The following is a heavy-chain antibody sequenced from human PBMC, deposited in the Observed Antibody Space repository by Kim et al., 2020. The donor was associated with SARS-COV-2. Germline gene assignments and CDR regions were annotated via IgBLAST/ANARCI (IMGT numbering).Heavy chain of an antibody. V-gene: IGHV1-24*01. CDR3: ATSAPLGPANWFDP. D-gene: IGHD3-16*01. J-gene: IGHJ5*02. CDR1: GYTLTELS. Sequence: ASVKVSCKVSGYTLTELSMHWVRQAPGKGLEWMGGFDPEDGETIYAQKFQGRVTMTEDTSTDTAYVELSSLRSEETAVYYCATSAPLGPANWFDPWGQGTRVTDSS. CDR2: FDPEDGET.